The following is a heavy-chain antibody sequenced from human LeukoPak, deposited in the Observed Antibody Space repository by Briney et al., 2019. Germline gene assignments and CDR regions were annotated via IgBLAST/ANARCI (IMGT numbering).Heavy chain of an antibody. J-gene: IGHJ5*02. Sequence: GGSLRLSCAVSGFTITSWSMNWVRQAPGKGLEWLSYISSGSSPVYYADSVKGRFTISRDDAKNLVYLQMNSLRAEDTAVYYCTYLRTPYYNDKWLDPWGQGALVTVSS. CDR2: ISSGSSPV. V-gene: IGHV3-48*04. CDR1: GFTITSWS. D-gene: IGHD3/OR15-3a*01. CDR3: TYLRTPYYNDKWLDP.